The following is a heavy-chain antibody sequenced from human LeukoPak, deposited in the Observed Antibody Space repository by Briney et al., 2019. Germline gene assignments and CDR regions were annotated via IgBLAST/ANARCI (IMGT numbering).Heavy chain of an antibody. CDR3: ARVGYSSSWSKDYYYYGMDV. J-gene: IGHJ6*02. Sequence: ASVKVSCKASGGTFSSYAISWVRQAPGQGLEWMGWINPNSGGTNYAQKFQGRVTMTRDTSISTAYMELSRLRSDDTAVYYCARVGYSSSWSKDYYYYGMDVWGQGTTVTVS. V-gene: IGHV1-2*02. CDR1: GGTFSSYA. D-gene: IGHD6-13*01. CDR2: INPNSGGT.